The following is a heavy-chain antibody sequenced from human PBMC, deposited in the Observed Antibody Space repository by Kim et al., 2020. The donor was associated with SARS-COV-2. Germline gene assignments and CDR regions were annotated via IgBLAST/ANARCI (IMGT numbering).Heavy chain of an antibody. CDR2: SGGS. V-gene: IGHV4-4*07. CDR3: ARERDGFDY. D-gene: IGHD2-21*02. Sequence: SGGSFYNPSLNSRVTMSIHTSEKQISLRLNSVTAADTAVYYFARERDGFDYWGQGILVTVSS. J-gene: IGHJ4*02.